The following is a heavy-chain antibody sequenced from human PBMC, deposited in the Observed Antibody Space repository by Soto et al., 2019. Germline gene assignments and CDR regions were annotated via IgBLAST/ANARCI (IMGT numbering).Heavy chain of an antibody. CDR2: IYTSGST. J-gene: IGHJ6*02. CDR3: ARGCSSTSCYGYGMDV. CDR1: GACISSYY. D-gene: IGHD2-2*01. Sequence: ELLSLTWTVAGACISSYYCGWIRQPAGKGLEWIGRIYTSGSTNYNPSLKSRVTMSVDTSKNQFSLKLSSVTAADTAVYYCARGCSSTSCYGYGMDVWGQGTTVTVSS. V-gene: IGHV4-4*07.